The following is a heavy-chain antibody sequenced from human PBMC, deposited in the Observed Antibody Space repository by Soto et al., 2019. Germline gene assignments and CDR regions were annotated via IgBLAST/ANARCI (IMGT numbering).Heavy chain of an antibody. V-gene: IGHV3-30*03. J-gene: IGHJ4*02. CDR2: VTYDGTNK. Sequence: GGSLRLSCAASGFIFSNFGMHWVRQAPDTGLDWVAAVTYDGTNKYYADSVKGRFTISKDNSKNTLYLQMNSLRVDDTAVYYCARDKRDLRFLEWSYYFDYWGQGTLVTVSS. CDR3: ARDKRDLRFLEWSYYFDY. D-gene: IGHD3-3*01. CDR1: GFIFSNFG.